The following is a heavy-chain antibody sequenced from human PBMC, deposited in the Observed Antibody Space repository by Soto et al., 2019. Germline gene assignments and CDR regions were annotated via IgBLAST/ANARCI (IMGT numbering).Heavy chain of an antibody. D-gene: IGHD6-19*01. Sequence: EVQLVESGGGLVKPGGSLRLSCAASGFTFSNYTMEWVRQAPGKGLDWLSSISRSSTNIFYADSVKGRFTVSRDNANNVLYLQINSLSAEDTAIYYCARALKVAASNSYFYYGMDVWGQGTTVTVSS. CDR2: ISRSSTNI. CDR3: ARALKVAASNSYFYYGMDV. V-gene: IGHV3-21*01. CDR1: GFTFSNYT. J-gene: IGHJ6*02.